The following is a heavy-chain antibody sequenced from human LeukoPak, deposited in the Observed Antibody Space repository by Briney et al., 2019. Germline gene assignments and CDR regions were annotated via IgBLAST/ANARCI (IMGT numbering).Heavy chain of an antibody. CDR3: ARCPVDGSDSSGRRWFDP. CDR1: GGSLSNFY. CDR2: IYTSGDT. J-gene: IGHJ5*02. D-gene: IGHD3-22*01. Sequence: SETLSLTCTVSGGSLSNFYWNWIRQPAGKGLEWIGRIYTSGDTDYNPSLKGRVTMSIDTSKNQFSLKMNSMTAADTAVYYCARCPVDGSDSSGRRWFDPWGQGTLVTVSS. V-gene: IGHV4-4*07.